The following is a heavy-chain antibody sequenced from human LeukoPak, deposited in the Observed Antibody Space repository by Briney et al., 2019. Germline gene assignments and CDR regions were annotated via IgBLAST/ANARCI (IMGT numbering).Heavy chain of an antibody. CDR3: ARLYSSSLGRVFDY. CDR1: GASISSYC. CDR2: VCYSGNT. J-gene: IGHJ4*02. D-gene: IGHD6-13*01. V-gene: IGHV4-59*01. Sequence: SETLSLTCTVSGASISSYCWSWIRQPPGKGLEWIGYVCYSGNTNYNPSLKTRVTMSVDTSKNQFSLKLSSVTAADTAIYYCARLYSSSLGRVFDYWGQGTLVTVSS.